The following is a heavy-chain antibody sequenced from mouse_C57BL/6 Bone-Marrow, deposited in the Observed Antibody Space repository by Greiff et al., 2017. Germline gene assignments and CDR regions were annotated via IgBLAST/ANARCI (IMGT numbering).Heavy chain of an antibody. CDR3: TREGFYGSSMFAY. J-gene: IGHJ3*01. D-gene: IGHD1-1*01. Sequence: QVQLQQSGAELVRPGASVTLSCKASGYTFTDYEMHWVKQTPVHGLEWIGAIYPATGGTAYNQKFKGKAILTADKSSSTAYMELRSLTSEDSAVYYCTREGFYGSSMFAYWGQGTLVTVSA. CDR2: IYPATGGT. CDR1: GYTFTDYE. V-gene: IGHV1-15*01.